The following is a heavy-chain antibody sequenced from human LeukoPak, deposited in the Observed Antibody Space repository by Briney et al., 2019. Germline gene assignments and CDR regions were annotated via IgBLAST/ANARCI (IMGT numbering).Heavy chain of an antibody. Sequence: TGGSLRLSCAASGFTFSSYAMSWVRQAPGKGLEWVSAISGSGGSTYYADSVKGRFTISRDNSKNTLYLQMNSLRAEDTAVYYCAKVHDVIRGATGDFDYWGQGTLVTVSS. CDR1: GFTFSSYA. D-gene: IGHD1-26*01. CDR2: ISGSGGST. CDR3: AKVHDVIRGATGDFDY. J-gene: IGHJ4*02. V-gene: IGHV3-23*01.